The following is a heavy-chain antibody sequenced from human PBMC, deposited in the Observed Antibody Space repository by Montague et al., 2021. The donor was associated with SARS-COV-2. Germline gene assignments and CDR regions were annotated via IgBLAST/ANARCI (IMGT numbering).Heavy chain of an antibody. D-gene: IGHD4-17*01. CDR2: IYWDDDK. Sequence: PALVKPTQTLTLTCTFSGFSLNTSGEGVGWVRQPPGKALEWPALIYWDDDKRYSPSLKSGSTISKDTTKNEVVLTVANMDPVDTATYYCARYGDYGSWFDPWGQGTLVTVSS. CDR3: ARYGDYGSWFDP. V-gene: IGHV2-5*02. CDR1: GFSLNTSGEG. J-gene: IGHJ5*02.